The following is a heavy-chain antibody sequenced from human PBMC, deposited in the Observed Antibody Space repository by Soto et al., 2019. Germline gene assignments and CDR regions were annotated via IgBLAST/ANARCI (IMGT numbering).Heavy chain of an antibody. CDR2: ISGSGGST. V-gene: IGHV3-23*01. J-gene: IGHJ4*02. D-gene: IGHD2-2*01. CDR3: VGPYYCSSTSCHPHFDY. CDR1: GFTFSSYA. Sequence: GGSLRLSCAASGFTFSSYAMSWVRQAPGKGLEWVSAISGSGGSTYYADSVKGRFTISRDNSKNTLYLQMNSLRAEDTAVYYCVGPYYCSSTSCHPHFDYWGQGTLVTVSS.